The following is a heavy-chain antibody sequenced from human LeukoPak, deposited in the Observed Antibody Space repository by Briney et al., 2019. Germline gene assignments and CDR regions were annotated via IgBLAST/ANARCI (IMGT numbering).Heavy chain of an antibody. D-gene: IGHD1-7*01. Sequence: GGSLRLSCEASGFSFSGYYMSWVRQAPGKGREWVANINPDGNDKNYVHSVKGRFTISRDNAKNSLYLQMNSLRAEDTAVYYCARARTYNWNYPYYFDYWGQGTLVTVHS. CDR3: ARARTYNWNYPYYFDY. V-gene: IGHV3-7*05. CDR2: INPDGNDK. J-gene: IGHJ4*02. CDR1: GFSFSGYY.